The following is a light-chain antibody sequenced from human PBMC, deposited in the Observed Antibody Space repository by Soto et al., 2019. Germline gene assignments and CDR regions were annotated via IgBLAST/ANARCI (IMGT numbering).Light chain of an antibody. CDR3: QQYSSSPYT. V-gene: IGKV3-20*01. CDR1: QSVSSNQ. J-gene: IGKJ2*01. Sequence: EILLTHSPGTLSLSPGERATLSCRASQSVSSNQLTWYQQKPGQAPRLLIYGTFNRPTGIPDRFSGSGSGTDFTLTISRLEPEDFAVYYCQQYSSSPYTFGQGTKLDIK. CDR2: GTF.